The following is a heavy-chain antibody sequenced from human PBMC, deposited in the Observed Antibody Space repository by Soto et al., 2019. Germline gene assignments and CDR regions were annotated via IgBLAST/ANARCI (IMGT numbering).Heavy chain of an antibody. Sequence: VSVKVSCKASGYTFISSAIHWGRQAPGQRLEWMGCINAGNGATKYSKKFQGRVTITRDTSASEVYMELSSVRSEDTAVYYCARDMEGARKACHXWGQGPMVTVS. J-gene: IGHJ3*01. V-gene: IGHV1-3*01. CDR2: INAGNGAT. CDR3: ARDMEGARKACHX. CDR1: GYTFISSA. D-gene: IGHD1-26*01.